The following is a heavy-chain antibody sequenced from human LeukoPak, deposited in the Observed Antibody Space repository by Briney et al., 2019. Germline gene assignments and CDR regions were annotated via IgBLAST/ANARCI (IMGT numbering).Heavy chain of an antibody. J-gene: IGHJ6*03. Sequence: ASVKVSCKASGYTFTSYDINWVRLATGQGLEWMGWMNPNSGNTGYAQKFQGRVTMTRNTSISTAYMELSSLRSEDTAVYYCARYCSGGSWVGYYYYYMDVWGKGTTVTVSS. CDR3: ARYCSGGSWVGYYYYYMDV. V-gene: IGHV1-8*01. CDR2: MNPNSGNT. CDR1: GYTFTSYD. D-gene: IGHD2-15*01.